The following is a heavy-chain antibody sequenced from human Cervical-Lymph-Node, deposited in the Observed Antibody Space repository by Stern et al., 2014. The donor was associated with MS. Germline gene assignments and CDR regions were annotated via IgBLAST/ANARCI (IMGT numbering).Heavy chain of an antibody. CDR2: ISYDGIVK. CDR3: AKPVVTAISLDY. D-gene: IGHD2-21*02. J-gene: IGHJ4*02. CDR1: GFTFRNYG. Sequence: VQSGSSLRLSCAGSGFTFRNYGMHWVRQAPRRGLESVAFISYDGIVKYYTDSVKGRFTISRDNSKNTLSLQMNSLRGEDTAVYYCAKPVVTAISLDYWGQGTPVTVSS. V-gene: IGHV3-30*18.